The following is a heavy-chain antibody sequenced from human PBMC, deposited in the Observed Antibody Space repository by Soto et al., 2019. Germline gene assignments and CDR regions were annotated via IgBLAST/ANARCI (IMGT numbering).Heavy chain of an antibody. J-gene: IGHJ5*02. V-gene: IGHV4-34*01. CDR2: INDSGST. D-gene: IGHD2-15*01. Sequence: PSETLSLTCAVYGGSFGDYSWTWIRQPPGKGLEWIGEINDSGSTNYTPSLERRVTISRDTSKNRFSLKLSSVTAADTAVYYCARVHCSGGSCYSSPGGPRGRANWFDPWGQGTLVTVS. CDR3: ARVHCSGGSCYSSPGGPRGRANWFDP. CDR1: GGSFGDYS.